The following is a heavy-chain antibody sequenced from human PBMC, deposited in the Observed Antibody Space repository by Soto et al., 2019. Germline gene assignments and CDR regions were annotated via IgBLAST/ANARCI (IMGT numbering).Heavy chain of an antibody. CDR3: AKDPNIVVAPAATGGMDV. J-gene: IGHJ6*02. V-gene: IGHV1-2*02. CDR2: ISPNSGGA. CDR1: GYTFTDYY. Sequence: ASVKVSCKASGYTFTDYYIHWVRQAPGQGLEWMGWISPNSGGANYAQKFQGRVTMTRVTSISTAYMEIGSLKSDDTALYYCAKDPNIVVAPAATGGMDVWGQGTTVTVSS. D-gene: IGHD2-2*01.